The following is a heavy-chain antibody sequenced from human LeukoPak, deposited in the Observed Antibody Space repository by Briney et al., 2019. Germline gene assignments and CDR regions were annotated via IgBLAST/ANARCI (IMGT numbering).Heavy chain of an antibody. CDR2: INPSGGAT. CDR1: GYTFSSFY. V-gene: IGHV1-46*01. J-gene: IGHJ4*02. Sequence: ASVTVSCKASGYTFSSFYMHWVRQAPGQGLEWMGVINPSGGATTYPQKFRGRVTMTRDTSMSTVYMELSSLRSEDTAVYYCARGHYSGAGTYQYWGQGTLVTVSS. D-gene: IGHD3-10*01. CDR3: ARGHYSGAGTYQY.